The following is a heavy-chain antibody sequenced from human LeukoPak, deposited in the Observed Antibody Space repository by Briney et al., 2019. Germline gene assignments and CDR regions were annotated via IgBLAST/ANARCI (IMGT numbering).Heavy chain of an antibody. J-gene: IGHJ4*02. D-gene: IGHD3-16*02. CDR2: ISGSGGST. CDR1: GFTFSSYA. CDR3: AKDQGVYDYVWGSNRYSPFDY. Sequence: GGSLRLSCAASGFTFSSYAMSWFRQAPEKGLEWVSAISGSGGSTYYADSVKGRFTISRDNSKNTLYLQMNSLRAEDTAVYYCAKDQGVYDYVWGSNRYSPFDYWGQGTLVTVSS. V-gene: IGHV3-23*01.